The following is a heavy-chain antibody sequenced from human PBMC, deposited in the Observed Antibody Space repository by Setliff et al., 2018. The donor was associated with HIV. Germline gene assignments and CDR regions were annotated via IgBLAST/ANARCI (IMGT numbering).Heavy chain of an antibody. CDR2: IYYSGST. CDR3: AKTVVGDSYALPNDGFGI. CDR1: GYSISSSHW. Sequence: SETLSLTCAVSGYSISSSHWWGWIRQPPGKGLEWIGYIYYSGSTNYNPSLKSRATMSVDTSNNRFSLKLSSVTALDTAVYYCAKTVVGDSYALPNDGFGIWGQGTMVTVSS. V-gene: IGHV4-28*06. J-gene: IGHJ3*02. D-gene: IGHD3-16*01.